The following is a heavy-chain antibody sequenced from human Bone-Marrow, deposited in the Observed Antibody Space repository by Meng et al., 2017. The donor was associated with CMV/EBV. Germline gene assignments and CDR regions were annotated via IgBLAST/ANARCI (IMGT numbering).Heavy chain of an antibody. V-gene: IGHV4-59*08. D-gene: IGHD3-3*01. CDR3: ARALTYYDFWSGYSPNYFDY. CDR2: IYYSGST. Sequence: SETLSLTCTVSGGSISSYYWNWIRQPPGKGLEWIGYIYYSGSTYYNPSLKSRVTISVDTSKNQFSLKLSSVTAADTAMYYCARALTYYDFWSGYSPNYFDYWGQGTLVTVSS. CDR1: GGSISSYY. J-gene: IGHJ4*02.